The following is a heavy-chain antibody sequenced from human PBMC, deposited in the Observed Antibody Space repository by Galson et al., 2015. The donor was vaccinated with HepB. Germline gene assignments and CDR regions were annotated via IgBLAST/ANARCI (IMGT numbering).Heavy chain of an antibody. CDR1: GYTFTSYG. Sequence: SVKVSCKASGYTFTSYGISWVRQAPGQGLEWMGWISAYNGNTNYAQKLQGRVTMTTDTSTSTAYMELRSLRSDDTAVYYCARDRDMVVGAKGGSTTVDIWGQGTMVTVSS. CDR3: ARDRDMVVGAKGGSTTVDI. D-gene: IGHD1-26*01. CDR2: ISAYNGNT. V-gene: IGHV1-18*01. J-gene: IGHJ3*02.